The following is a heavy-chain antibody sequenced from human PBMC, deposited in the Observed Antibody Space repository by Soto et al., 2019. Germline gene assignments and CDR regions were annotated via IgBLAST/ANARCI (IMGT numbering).Heavy chain of an antibody. CDR2: IHHSGST. Sequence: VQLQESGPGLVKPSGTLSLTCGVSNGSVSNSNWWSWVRQAPGKGLEWIGEIHHSGSTNFNPSLKSRVSISIDKSKPHFSLTLTSVTAAYSAVYFCARVLRVTLCREGSMESYYMDVWGKGTTVTVAS. CDR3: ARVLRVTLCREGSMESYYMDV. J-gene: IGHJ6*03. D-gene: IGHD5-18*01. CDR1: NGSVSNSNW. V-gene: IGHV4-4*02.